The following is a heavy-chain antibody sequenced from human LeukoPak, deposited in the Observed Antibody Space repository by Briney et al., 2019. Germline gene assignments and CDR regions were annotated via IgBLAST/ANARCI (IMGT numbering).Heavy chain of an antibody. CDR3: ASNDYRDEGIDS. CDR2: ISYSGPHM. D-gene: IGHD4-17*01. Sequence: GGSLRLSCAASGFAFSRYSMNWVRQAPGKGLEWVSSISYSGPHMFYADSVRGRFTIFRDNAENSLFLQMNSLRAEDTAVYFCASNDYRDEGIDSWGQGTLVTVSS. J-gene: IGHJ4*02. CDR1: GFAFSRYS. V-gene: IGHV3-21*01.